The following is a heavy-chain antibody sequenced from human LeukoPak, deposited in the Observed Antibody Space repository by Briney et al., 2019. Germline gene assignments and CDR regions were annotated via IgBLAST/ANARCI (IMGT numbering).Heavy chain of an antibody. J-gene: IGHJ1*01. CDR3: ASPTWGSCSSTSCYALYFQH. D-gene: IGHD2-2*01. Sequence: SETLSLTCAVYGGSFSGYYWSWIRQPPGKGLEWIGEINHSGSTNYNPSLKNRVTISVDTSKNQFSLKLSSVTAADTAVYYCASPTWGSCSSTSCYALYFQHWGQGTLVTVSS. CDR2: INHSGST. CDR1: GGSFSGYY. V-gene: IGHV4-34*01.